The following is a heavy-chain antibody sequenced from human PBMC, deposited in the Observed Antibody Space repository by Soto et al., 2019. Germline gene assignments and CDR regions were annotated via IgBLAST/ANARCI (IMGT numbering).Heavy chain of an antibody. Sequence: GGSLRLSCAASGFTLSSFAMGWVRQASGKGLEWVSDISASGSRSTYADFVRGRFTVSRDNSNNTLFLQMNSLTVEDTAVYYCAKSRLVMTSSSFDSWGQGARVTVS. D-gene: IGHD2-21*02. V-gene: IGHV3-23*01. J-gene: IGHJ4*02. CDR1: GFTLSSFA. CDR3: AKSRLVMTSSSFDS. CDR2: ISASGSRS.